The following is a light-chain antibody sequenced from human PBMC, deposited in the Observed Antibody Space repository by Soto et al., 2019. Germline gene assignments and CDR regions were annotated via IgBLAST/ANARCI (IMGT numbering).Light chain of an antibody. Sequence: EIAMTQSPATLSVSPGERATLSCRASQSVSSNLAWYQQKPGQAPWLLIYGASTRATGIPARFSGSGSGTEFTLTISSLQSEDFAVYYCQQYNNWPPPLTFGGGTKVEIK. CDR2: GAS. V-gene: IGKV3-15*01. J-gene: IGKJ4*01. CDR3: QQYNNWPPPLT. CDR1: QSVSSN.